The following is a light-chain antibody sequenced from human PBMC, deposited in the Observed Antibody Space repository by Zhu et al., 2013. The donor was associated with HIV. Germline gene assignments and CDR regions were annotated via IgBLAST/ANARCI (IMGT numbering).Light chain of an antibody. CDR1: QSISIY. V-gene: IGKV1-39*01. CDR2: GAS. J-gene: IGKJ3*01. Sequence: DIQMTQSPSSLSASVGDRVTITCRAGQSISIYLNWYQHKPGKAPNLLIYGASTLQSGVPSRFSGSGSGTDFTLTISSLQPEDSATYYCQQSYNFVTFGPGTRLEIK. CDR3: QQSYNFVT.